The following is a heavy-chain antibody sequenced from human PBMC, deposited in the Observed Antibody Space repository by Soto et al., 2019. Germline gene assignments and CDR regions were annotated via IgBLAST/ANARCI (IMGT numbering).Heavy chain of an antibody. CDR1: GFTFSSYA. D-gene: IGHD6-6*01. V-gene: IGHV3-30-3*01. CDR3: APYSSLKGMDV. J-gene: IGHJ6*02. CDR2: ISYDGSNK. Sequence: QVQLVESGGGVVQPGRSLRLSCAASGFTFSSYAMHWVRQAPGKGLEWVAVISYDGSNKYYADSVKGRFTISRDNSKNTLYLQMNSLRAEDTAVYYCAPYSSLKGMDVWGQGTTVTVSS.